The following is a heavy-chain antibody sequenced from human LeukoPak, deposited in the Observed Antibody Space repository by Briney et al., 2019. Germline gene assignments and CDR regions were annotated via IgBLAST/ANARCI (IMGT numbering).Heavy chain of an antibody. J-gene: IGHJ5*02. V-gene: IGHV1-2*02. CDR3: ARATYIIYDLRGVGAT. Sequence: ASVKLSCRASGYTFTVNYIHWVRDAPGQGLEWMGLINPNSGGTNSAKKFQGRITMTRDTSISTAFMELSSLISDDTAVYYCARATYIIYDLRGVGATWGEGSLVTVSS. D-gene: IGHD5/OR15-5a*01. CDR1: GYTFTVNY. CDR2: INPNSGGT.